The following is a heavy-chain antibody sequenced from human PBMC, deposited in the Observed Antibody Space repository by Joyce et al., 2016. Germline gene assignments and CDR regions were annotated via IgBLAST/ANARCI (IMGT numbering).Heavy chain of an antibody. D-gene: IGHD3-16*01. Sequence: QVQLAQSGPEVKKPGVSVKVSCKVSGKSLSELSMHWVRHFPGKGLEWLGGFHPEDGDTMYAENLPGRVTMTEDTSTDTGYMELNGLTCEYTAVYYCAISSVHGWGVWVSWGQGTLVTVSS. CDR3: AISSVHGWGVWVS. V-gene: IGHV1-24*01. J-gene: IGHJ5*02. CDR2: FHPEDGDT. CDR1: GKSLSELS.